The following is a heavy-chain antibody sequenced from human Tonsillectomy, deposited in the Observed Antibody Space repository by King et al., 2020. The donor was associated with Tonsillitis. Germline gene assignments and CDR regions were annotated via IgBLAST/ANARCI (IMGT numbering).Heavy chain of an antibody. J-gene: IGHJ1*01. V-gene: IGHV5-51*01. CDR3: ARQGPMTTVTTDAEYFQH. D-gene: IGHD4-17*01. CDR1: GYSFTSYW. Sequence: QLVQSGAEVKKPGESLKISCKGSGYSFTSYWIGWVRQMPGKGLEWMGIIYPGDSDTRYSPSFQGQVTISAAKSISTAYLQWSSLKASDTAMYYWARQGPMTTVTTDAEYFQHWGQGTLVTVSS. CDR2: IYPGDSDT.